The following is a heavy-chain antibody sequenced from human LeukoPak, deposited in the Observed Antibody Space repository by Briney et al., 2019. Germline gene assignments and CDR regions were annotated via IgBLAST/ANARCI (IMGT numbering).Heavy chain of an antibody. CDR2: ISAYNGNT. CDR1: GYTFTSYG. CDR3: ARMGYSSSWYSKAGWFDP. D-gene: IGHD6-13*01. J-gene: IGHJ5*02. Sequence: ASVKVSCKASGYTFTSYGIGWVRQAPGQGLEWMGWISAYNGNTNYAQKLQGRVTMTTDTSTSTAYMELRSLRSDDTAVYYCARMGYSSSWYSKAGWFDPWGQGTLVTVSS. V-gene: IGHV1-18*01.